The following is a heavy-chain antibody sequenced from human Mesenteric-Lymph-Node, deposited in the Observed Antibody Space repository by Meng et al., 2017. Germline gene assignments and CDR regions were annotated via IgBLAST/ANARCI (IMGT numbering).Heavy chain of an antibody. CDR3: ARVGWRQWSFDL. CDR1: GGSISSGDYY. CDR2: IYYSGST. V-gene: IGHV4-30-4*01. J-gene: IGHJ2*01. Sequence: QLQATGPGLVKPSQTLSLPFTVSGGSISSGDYYWSWIRQPPGKGLELIGHIYYSGSTSYNPSLKSRVTISVDTSNNQFSLKLRSVTAADTAVYYCARVGWRQWSFDLWGRGTLVTVSS. D-gene: IGHD5-18*01.